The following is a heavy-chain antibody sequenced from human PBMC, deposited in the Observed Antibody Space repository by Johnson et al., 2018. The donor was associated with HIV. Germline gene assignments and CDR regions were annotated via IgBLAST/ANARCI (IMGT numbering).Heavy chain of an antibody. CDR2: IYSGGST. V-gene: IGHV3-53*01. J-gene: IGHJ3*02. CDR1: GFTVSSNY. Sequence: VQLVESGGGLIQPGGSLRLSCAASGFTVSSNYMSWVRQAPGKGLEWVSVIYSGGSTYYADSVKGGFTISRDNSKNTLYLQMNSLRAEDTAVYYWARGLRRTTVGNDAFDIWGQGTMVTVSS. CDR3: ARGLRRTTVGNDAFDI. D-gene: IGHD4-23*01.